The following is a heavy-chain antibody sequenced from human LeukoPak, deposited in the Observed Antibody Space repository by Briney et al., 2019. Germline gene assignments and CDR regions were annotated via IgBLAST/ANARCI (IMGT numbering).Heavy chain of an antibody. CDR2: IYTSGST. CDR1: GGSISSYY. D-gene: IGHD3-10*01. CDR3: ASHGSGSFFDY. Sequence: KPSETQSLTCTVSGGSISSYYWSWIRQPPGKGLEWIGYIYTSGSTNYNPSLKSRVTISVDTSKNQFSLKLSSVTAADTAVYYCASHGSGSFFDYWGQGTLVTVSS. V-gene: IGHV4-4*09. J-gene: IGHJ4*02.